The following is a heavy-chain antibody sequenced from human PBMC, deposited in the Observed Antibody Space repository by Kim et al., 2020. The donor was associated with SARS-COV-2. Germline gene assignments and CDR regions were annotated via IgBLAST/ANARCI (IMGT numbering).Heavy chain of an antibody. CDR3: ARSAPIADRPYYYYGMDV. V-gene: IGHV1-69*13. CDR1: GGTFSSYA. CDR2: IIPIFGTA. Sequence: SVKVSCKASGGTFSSYAISWVRQAPGQGLEWMGGIIPIFGTANYAQKFQGRVTITADESTSTAYMELSSLRSEDTAVYYCARSAPIADRPYYYYGMDVWGQGTTVTVSS. D-gene: IGHD6-6*01. J-gene: IGHJ6*02.